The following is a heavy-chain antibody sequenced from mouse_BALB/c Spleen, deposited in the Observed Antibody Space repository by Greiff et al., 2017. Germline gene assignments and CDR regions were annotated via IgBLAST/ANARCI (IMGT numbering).Heavy chain of an antibody. CDR3: ARDRYDSYWYFDV. Sequence: QVQLQQSGPELVRPGVSVKISCKGSSYTFTDYAMHWVKQSHAKSLEWIGVISTYYGNTNYNQKFKGKATMTVDKSSSTAYMELARLTSEDSAVYYCARDRYDSYWYFDVWGAGTTVTVSS. CDR1: SYTFTDYA. CDR2: ISTYYGNT. J-gene: IGHJ1*01. V-gene: IGHV1-67*01. D-gene: IGHD2-14*01.